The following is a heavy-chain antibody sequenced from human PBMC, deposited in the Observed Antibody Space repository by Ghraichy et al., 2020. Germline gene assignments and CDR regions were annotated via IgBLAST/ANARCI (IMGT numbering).Heavy chain of an antibody. CDR3: AKDSTPLQRQWDFDY. CDR2: MSSSGGYT. CDR1: GFTFSSYA. Sequence: GGSLRLSCAASGFTFSSYAMSWVRQAPGKGLEWVSAMSSSGGYTYYADSVKGRFTISRDNAKNTLYLQMNSLRAEDTAVYYCAKDSTPLQRQWDFDYCSQGTVVTVSS. J-gene: IGHJ4*02. V-gene: IGHV3-23*01. D-gene: IGHD2-8*01.